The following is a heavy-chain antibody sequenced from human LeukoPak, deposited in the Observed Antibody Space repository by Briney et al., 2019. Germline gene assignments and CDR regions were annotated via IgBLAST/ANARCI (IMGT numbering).Heavy chain of an antibody. D-gene: IGHD4-23*01. CDR1: GGTFSIYA. J-gene: IGHJ4*02. CDR3: AREGATVVYFDY. CDR2: IIPIFGTA. V-gene: IGHV1-69*13. Sequence: SVTVSCTASGGTFSIYAISWVRQAPGQGLEWMGGIIPIFGTANYAQKFQGRVTITADESTSTAYMELSSLRSEDTAVYYCAREGATVVYFDYWGQGTLVTVSS.